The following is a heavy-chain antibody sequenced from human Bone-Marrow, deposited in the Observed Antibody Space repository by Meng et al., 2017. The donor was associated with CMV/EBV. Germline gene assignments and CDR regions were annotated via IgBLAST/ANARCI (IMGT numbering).Heavy chain of an antibody. CDR1: GFTFSGSA. CDR3: ARARCGGDCYEAPDY. D-gene: IGHD2-21*01. J-gene: IGHJ4*02. V-gene: IGHV3-73*01. Sequence: GESLKISCAASGFTFSGSAMHWVRQASGKGLEWVGRIRSKANSYATAYAASVKGRFTISRDDSKNTAYLQMNSLKTEDTAVYYCARARCGGDCYEAPDYWGQGTLVTVSS. CDR2: IRSKANSYAT.